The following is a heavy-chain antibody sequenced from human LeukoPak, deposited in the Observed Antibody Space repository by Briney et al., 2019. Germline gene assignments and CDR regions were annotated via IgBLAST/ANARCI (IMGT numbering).Heavy chain of an antibody. Sequence: SETLSLTCAVYGWSFSGYYWSWIRQPPGKGLEWIGEINHSGSTNYNPSLKSRVTISVDTSKNQFSLKLSSVTAADTAVYYCARANLGLDAFDIWGQGTMVTVSS. J-gene: IGHJ3*02. CDR1: GWSFSGYY. CDR3: ARANLGLDAFDI. D-gene: IGHD7-27*01. CDR2: INHSGST. V-gene: IGHV4-34*01.